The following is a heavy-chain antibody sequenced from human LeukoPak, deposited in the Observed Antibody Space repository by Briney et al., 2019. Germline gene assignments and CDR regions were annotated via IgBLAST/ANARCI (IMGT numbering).Heavy chain of an antibody. J-gene: IGHJ4*02. CDR3: TRGDYHDTSGYYLLFDY. CDR2: IRSKAYGGTT. CDR1: GFTFSSYS. V-gene: IGHV3-49*04. Sequence: GGSLRLSCAASGFTFSSYSMNWVRQAPGKGLEWVGFIRSKAYGGTTEYAASVKGRFTISRDDSKSIAYLQMNSLKTEDTAVYYCTRGDYHDTSGYYLLFDYWGQGTLVTVSS. D-gene: IGHD3-22*01.